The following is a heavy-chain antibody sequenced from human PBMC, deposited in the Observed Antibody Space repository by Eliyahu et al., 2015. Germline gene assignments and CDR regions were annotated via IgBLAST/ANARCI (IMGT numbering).Heavy chain of an antibody. V-gene: IGHV3-30*18. CDR2: ISYDGSNK. D-gene: IGHD2-2*01. CDR3: AKDLYQLLLYYYYGMDV. J-gene: IGHJ6*02. Sequence: GQGLARVAVISYDGSNKYYADSVKGRFTISRDNSKNTLYLQMNSLRAEDTAVYYCAKDLYQLLLYYYYGMDVWGQGTTVTVSS.